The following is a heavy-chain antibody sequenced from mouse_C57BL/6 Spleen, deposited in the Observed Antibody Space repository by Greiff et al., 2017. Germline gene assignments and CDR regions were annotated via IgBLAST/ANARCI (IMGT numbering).Heavy chain of an antibody. J-gene: IGHJ3*01. CDR3: ETDYDGSSYRAY. CDR1: GYTFTSYW. Sequence: VQLQQPGTDLVKPGASVKLSCKASGYTFTSYWMHWVKQRPGQGLEWIGNINPSNGGTNYNEKFKSKATLTVDKSSSTAYRQLSSLASEDSAVYYCETDYDGSSYRAYWGKGTLVTVSA. V-gene: IGHV1-53*01. D-gene: IGHD1-1*01. CDR2: INPSNGGT.